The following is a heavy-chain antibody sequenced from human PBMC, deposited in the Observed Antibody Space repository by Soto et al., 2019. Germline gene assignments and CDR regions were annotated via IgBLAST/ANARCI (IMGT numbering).Heavy chain of an antibody. J-gene: IGHJ6*02. D-gene: IGHD6-13*01. CDR2: IYWDDDK. Sequence: QITLKESGPTLVKPTQTLTLTCTFSGFSLSTSGVGVGWIRQPPGKALEWLALIYWDDDKRYSPSLKSRLTITKDTSKNQVVLTMTNMDPGDTATYYCVHRSPPYSSSWQPYYYYGMDVWGQGTTVTVSS. CDR1: GFSLSTSGVG. V-gene: IGHV2-5*02. CDR3: VHRSPPYSSSWQPYYYYGMDV.